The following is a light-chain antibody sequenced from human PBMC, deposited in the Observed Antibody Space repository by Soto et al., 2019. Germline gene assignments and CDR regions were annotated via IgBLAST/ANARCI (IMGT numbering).Light chain of an antibody. CDR2: DAS. V-gene: IGKV3-11*01. J-gene: IGKJ5*01. CDR3: QQRSNWQVT. Sequence: IFLTQSPCTLSLSPGERATLSCRASQSVSSYLAWYQQKPGQPPRLLIYDASNRATGIPARFSGSGSGTDFTLTISSLEPEDFAVYYCQQRSNWQVTFGQGTRLEIK. CDR1: QSVSSY.